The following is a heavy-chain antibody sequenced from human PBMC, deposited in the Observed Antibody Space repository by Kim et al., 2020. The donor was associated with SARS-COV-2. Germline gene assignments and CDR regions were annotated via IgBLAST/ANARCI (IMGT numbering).Heavy chain of an antibody. D-gene: IGHD3-3*01. V-gene: IGHV3-11*05. CDR1: GFTFSDYY. J-gene: IGHJ6*02. CDR3: ARDSLWGNVDYDFWSGYHNYYYYGMDV. Sequence: GGSLRLSCAASGFTFSDYYMSWIRQAPGKGLEWVSYISISSSYTNYADSVKGRFTISRDNAKNSLYLQMNSLRAEDTAVYYCARDSLWGNVDYDFWSGYHNYYYYGMDVWGQGTTVTVSS. CDR2: ISISSSYT.